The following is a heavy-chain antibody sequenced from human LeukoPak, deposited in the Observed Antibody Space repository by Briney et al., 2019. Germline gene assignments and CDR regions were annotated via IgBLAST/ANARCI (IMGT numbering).Heavy chain of an antibody. CDR2: ISSSSSYI. Sequence: GGSLRLSCAASGFTFSSYSMNWVRQAPGKGLEWVSSISSSSSYIYYADSVKGRFTISRGNAKNSLYLQMNSLRAEDTAVYYCARVSAVVAATSDWGQGTLVTVSS. CDR1: GFTFSSYS. V-gene: IGHV3-21*01. J-gene: IGHJ4*02. CDR3: ARVSAVVAATSD. D-gene: IGHD2-15*01.